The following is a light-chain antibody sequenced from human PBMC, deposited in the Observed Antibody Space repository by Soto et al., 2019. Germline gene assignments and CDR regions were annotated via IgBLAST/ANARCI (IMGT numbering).Light chain of an antibody. CDR3: QQFGASPPAFT. V-gene: IGKV3-20*01. Sequence: ESILTQSPGTLSLSPGERVTLSCRASQSVSSRNFAWYQHKPGQAPRLLLSGASLRATGIPDRFSASGSGADFTLTIRRLEPEDFAVYYCQQFGASPPAFTFGQGTKLEI. CDR2: GAS. CDR1: QSVSSRN. J-gene: IGKJ2*01.